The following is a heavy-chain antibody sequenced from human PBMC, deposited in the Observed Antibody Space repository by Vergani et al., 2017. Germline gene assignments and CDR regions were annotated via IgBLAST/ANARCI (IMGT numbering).Heavy chain of an antibody. CDR1: GYTFTSYA. CDR3: ARDRDIVLMVYAYPHAFDI. V-gene: IGHV1-3*01. Sequence: QVQLVQSGAEVKKPGASVKVSCKASGYTFTSYAMHWVRQAPGQRLEWMGWINAGNGNTKYSQKFQGRVTITRDTSASTAEMELSSLGSEDTAVYYCARDRDIVLMVYAYPHAFDIWGQGTMVTVSS. D-gene: IGHD2-8*01. J-gene: IGHJ3*02. CDR2: INAGNGNT.